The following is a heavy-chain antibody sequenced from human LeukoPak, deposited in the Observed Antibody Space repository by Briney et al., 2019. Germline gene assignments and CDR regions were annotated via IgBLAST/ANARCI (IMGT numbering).Heavy chain of an antibody. V-gene: IGHV4-59*01. J-gene: IGHJ6*03. D-gene: IGHD6-19*01. CDR1: GGSISSYY. CDR2: IYYSGST. CDR3: ARVQQWLVRSKGYYYYYYMDV. Sequence: PSETLSLTCTVSGGSISSYYWSWLRQPPGKGLEWIGYIYYSGSTNYNPSLKSRVTISVDTSKNQFSLKLSSVTAADTAVYYCARVQQWLVRSKGYYYYYYMDVWGKGTTVTVSS.